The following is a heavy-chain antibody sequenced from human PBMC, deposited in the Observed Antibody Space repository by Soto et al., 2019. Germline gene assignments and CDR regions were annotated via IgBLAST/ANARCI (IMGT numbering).Heavy chain of an antibody. J-gene: IGHJ4*02. Sequence: QVQLQQWGAGLLKPSETLSLTCAVYGGSFSGYYWSWIRQPPGKGLEWIGEINHSGSTNYNPSLKSRVTISVDTSKNQFSLKLSSVTAADTAVYYCARISDKQWLTRRDNAYWGQGTLVTVSS. CDR1: GGSFSGYY. D-gene: IGHD6-19*01. CDR3: ARISDKQWLTRRDNAY. CDR2: INHSGST. V-gene: IGHV4-34*01.